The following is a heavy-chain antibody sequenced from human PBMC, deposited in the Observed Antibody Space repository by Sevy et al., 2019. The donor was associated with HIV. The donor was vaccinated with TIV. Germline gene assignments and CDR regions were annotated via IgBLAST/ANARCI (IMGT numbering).Heavy chain of an antibody. D-gene: IGHD2-2*01. CDR2: IYTSGSI. J-gene: IGHJ5*02. V-gene: IGHV4-4*07. CDR3: ARKVDPVGWFDP. CDR1: GDSISSYY. Sequence: SETLSLTCTVSGDSISSYYWNWIRQPAGKGLEWIGRIYTSGSINYNPSLKGRVTMSVDTSKNQFSLKLRSVTAADTAVYYCARKVDPVGWFDPWGQGTLVTVSS.